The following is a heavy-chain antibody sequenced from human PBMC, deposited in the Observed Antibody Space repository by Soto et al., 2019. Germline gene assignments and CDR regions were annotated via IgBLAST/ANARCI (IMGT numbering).Heavy chain of an antibody. CDR3: ARGYCSSNSCYHPRFELPGGMDL. J-gene: IGHJ6*02. Sequence: SVKVSCKASGGTFSSYAISWVRQAPGQGLEWMGGIIPIFGTANYAQKFQGRVTITADKSTSTAYMELSSLRSEDTAVYYCARGYCSSNSCYHPRFELPGGMDLWGQGTTVTVSS. D-gene: IGHD2-2*01. V-gene: IGHV1-69*06. CDR2: IIPIFGTA. CDR1: GGTFSSYA.